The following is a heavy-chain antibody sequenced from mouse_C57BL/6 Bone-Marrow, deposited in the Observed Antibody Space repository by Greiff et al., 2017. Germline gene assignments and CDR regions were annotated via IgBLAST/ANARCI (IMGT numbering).Heavy chain of an antibody. CDR3: TRVRGDYDAWFAY. Sequence: EVHLVESGEGLVKPGGSLKLSCAASGFTFSSYAMSWVRQTPEKRLEWVAYISSGGDYIYYADTVKGRFTISIDNARNTLYLQMSSLKSEDTALYYCTRVRGDYDAWFAYCGQGTLVTVSA. CDR2: ISSGGDYI. D-gene: IGHD2-4*01. V-gene: IGHV5-9-1*02. CDR1: GFTFSSYA. J-gene: IGHJ3*01.